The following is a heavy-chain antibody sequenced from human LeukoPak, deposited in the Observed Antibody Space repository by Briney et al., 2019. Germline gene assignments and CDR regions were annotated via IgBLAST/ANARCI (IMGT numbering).Heavy chain of an antibody. V-gene: IGHV3-21*01. Sequence: SGGSLRLSCAASGYTFSRYSMNWVRQAPGKGLEWVSSISSSSSYIYYADSVKGRFTISRDNAKNSLYLQMNSLRAEDTAVYYCARDATVTTPYFDYWGQGTLVTVSS. J-gene: IGHJ4*02. CDR2: ISSSSSYI. CDR1: GYTFSRYS. D-gene: IGHD4-17*01. CDR3: ARDATVTTPYFDY.